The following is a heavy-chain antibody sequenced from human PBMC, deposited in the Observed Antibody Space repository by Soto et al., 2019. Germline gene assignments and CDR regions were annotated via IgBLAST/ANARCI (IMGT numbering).Heavy chain of an antibody. CDR1: GFTFSSYG. CDR2: ISYDGSNK. D-gene: IGHD1-26*01. V-gene: IGHV3-30*18. Sequence: GGSLRLSCAASGFTFSSYGMHWVRQAPGKGLEWVAVISYDGSNKYYADSVKGRFTISRDNSKNTLYLQMNSLRAEDTAVYYCAKGSGSYYNAFDIWGQGTMVTGSS. CDR3: AKGSGSYYNAFDI. J-gene: IGHJ3*02.